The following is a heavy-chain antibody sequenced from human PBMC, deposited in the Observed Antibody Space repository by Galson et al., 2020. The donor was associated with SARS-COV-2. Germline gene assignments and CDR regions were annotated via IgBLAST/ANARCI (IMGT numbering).Heavy chain of an antibody. Sequence: SETLSLTCTVSGGSISSSSYYWGWIRQPPGKGLEWIGSIYYSGSTYYNPSLKSRVTISVDTSKNQFSLKLSSVTAADTAVYYCARGVTIFGDWFDPWGQGTLVTVSS. D-gene: IGHD3-3*01. CDR2: IYYSGST. CDR1: GGSISSSSYY. CDR3: ARGVTIFGDWFDP. V-gene: IGHV4-39*07. J-gene: IGHJ5*02.